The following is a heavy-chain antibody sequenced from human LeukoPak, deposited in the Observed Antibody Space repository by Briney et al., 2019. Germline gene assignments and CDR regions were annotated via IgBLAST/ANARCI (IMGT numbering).Heavy chain of an antibody. D-gene: IGHD3-3*01. CDR1: GFTFDDYT. CDR3: AKDEIRGRYDFWSGYYLGGAFDI. Sequence: PGGSLRLSCAASGFTFDDYTMHWVRQAPGKGLEWVSLISWDGGSTYYADSVKGGFTISRDNSKNCLYLQMNSLRTEDTALYYCAKDEIRGRYDFWSGYYLGGAFDIWGQGTMVTVSS. V-gene: IGHV3-43*01. CDR2: ISWDGGST. J-gene: IGHJ3*02.